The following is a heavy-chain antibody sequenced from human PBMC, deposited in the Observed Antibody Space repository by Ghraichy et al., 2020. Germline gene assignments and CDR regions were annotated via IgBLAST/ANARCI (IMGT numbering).Heavy chain of an antibody. CDR2: IKPDGSDK. CDR3: ARDARFLTY. J-gene: IGHJ4*01. Sequence: GGSLRLSCAASGFSLSTYWMSWVRQAPGKGLEWVASIKPDGSDKYYVDSVKGRFTISRDNAKNSLYLQMNSLRAEDTALYYCARDARFLTYWGRGTLVTVSS. V-gene: IGHV3-7*01. D-gene: IGHD3-3*01. CDR1: GFSLSTYW.